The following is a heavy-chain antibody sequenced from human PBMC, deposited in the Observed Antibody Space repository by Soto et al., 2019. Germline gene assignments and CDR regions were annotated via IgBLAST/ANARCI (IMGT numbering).Heavy chain of an antibody. CDR1: GGSISSYY. Sequence: QVQLQESGPGLVKPSETLSLTCTVSGGSISSYYWSWIRQPPGKGLEWIAYIYYSGSTNYNPSLKSRVTISVDTSKNQFSLKLSSVTAADTAVYYCARVGDTVTTEGYYYMDVWGKGTTVTVSS. CDR2: IYYSGST. D-gene: IGHD4-17*01. J-gene: IGHJ6*03. V-gene: IGHV4-59*01. CDR3: ARVGDTVTTEGYYYMDV.